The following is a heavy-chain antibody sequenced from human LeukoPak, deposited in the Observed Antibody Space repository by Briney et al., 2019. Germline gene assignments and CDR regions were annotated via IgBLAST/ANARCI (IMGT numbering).Heavy chain of an antibody. D-gene: IGHD3-3*01. J-gene: IGHJ4*02. CDR2: MSSSSTYI. V-gene: IGHV3-21*01. Sequence: GGSLRLSCAASGFTFSRSTMNWVRQAPGKGLEWVSSMSSSSTYIYYADSVKGRFTISRDNAKNSLYLQMNSLRAEDTAVYYCARVFGPRGGWGQGTLVTVSS. CDR1: GFTFSRST. CDR3: ARVFGPRGG.